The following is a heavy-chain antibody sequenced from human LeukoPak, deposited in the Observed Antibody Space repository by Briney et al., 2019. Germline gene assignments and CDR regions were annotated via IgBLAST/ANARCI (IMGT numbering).Heavy chain of an antibody. CDR3: ARGRNYDFWSGYLGFYWFDP. J-gene: IGHJ5*02. V-gene: IGHV1-8*01. Sequence: GASVKVSCKASGYTFTSYDINWVRQATGQGLEWMGWMNPNSGNTGYAQKFQGRVTMTRNTSISTAYMELGSLRSEDTAVYYCARGRNYDFWSGYLGFYWFDPWGQGTLVTVSS. CDR1: GYTFTSYD. CDR2: MNPNSGNT. D-gene: IGHD3-3*01.